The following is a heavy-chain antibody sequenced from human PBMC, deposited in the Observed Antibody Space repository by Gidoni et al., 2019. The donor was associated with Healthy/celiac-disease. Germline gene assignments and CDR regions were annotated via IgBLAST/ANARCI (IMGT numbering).Heavy chain of an antibody. V-gene: IGHV1-18*01. J-gene: IGHJ3*02. CDR1: GYTFTSYG. CDR3: ASRTGYSSGWSNLDAFDI. Sequence: QVQLVQSGAEVKKPGASVKVSCKDSGYTFTSYGISWVRQAPGQGLEWMGWISAYNGNTNYAQKLQGRVTMTTDTSTSTAYMELRSLRSDDTAVYYCASRTGYSSGWSNLDAFDIWGQGTMVTVSS. CDR2: ISAYNGNT. D-gene: IGHD6-19*01.